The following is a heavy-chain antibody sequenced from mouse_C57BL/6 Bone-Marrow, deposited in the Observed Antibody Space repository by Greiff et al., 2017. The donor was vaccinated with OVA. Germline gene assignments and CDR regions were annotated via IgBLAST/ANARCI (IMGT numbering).Heavy chain of an antibody. Sequence: VQLKESGPELVKPGASVKIPCKASGYTFTDYNMDWVKQSHGKSLEWIGDINPNNGGTIYNQKFKGKATLTVDKSSSTAYMELRSLTSEDTAVYYCARPITTVVDSYYFDYWGQGTTLTVSS. J-gene: IGHJ2*01. V-gene: IGHV1-18*01. CDR3: ARPITTVVDSYYFDY. D-gene: IGHD1-1*01. CDR2: INPNNGGT. CDR1: GYTFTDYN.